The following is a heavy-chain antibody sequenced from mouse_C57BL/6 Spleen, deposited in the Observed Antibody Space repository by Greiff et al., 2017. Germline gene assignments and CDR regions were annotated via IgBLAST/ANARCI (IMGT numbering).Heavy chain of an antibody. V-gene: IGHV1-63*01. CDR3: ARGASHEYYFDY. D-gene: IGHD6-1*01. Sequence: QVQLKQSGAELVRPGTSVKMSCKASGYTFTNYWIGWAKQRPGHGLAWIGDIYPGGGYTNYNEKFKGKATLTADKSSSTAYMQFSSLTSEDSAIYYCARGASHEYYFDYWGQGTTLTGSS. CDR1: GYTFTNYW. J-gene: IGHJ2*01. CDR2: IYPGGGYT.